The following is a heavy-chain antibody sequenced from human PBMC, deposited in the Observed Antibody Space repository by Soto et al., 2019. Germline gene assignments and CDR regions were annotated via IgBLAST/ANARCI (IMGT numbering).Heavy chain of an antibody. CDR3: ARVLRRCSGGSCYQGWFNP. CDR2: IYHSGST. V-gene: IGHV4-4*02. J-gene: IGHJ5*02. D-gene: IGHD2-15*01. CDR1: GGSISSSNW. Sequence: TSETLSLTCAVSGGSISSSNWRSWVRQPPGKGLEWIGEIYHSGSTNYNPSLKSRVTISVDKSKNQFSLKLSSVTAADTAVYYCARVLRRCSGGSCYQGWFNPGGQGTLSPLSS.